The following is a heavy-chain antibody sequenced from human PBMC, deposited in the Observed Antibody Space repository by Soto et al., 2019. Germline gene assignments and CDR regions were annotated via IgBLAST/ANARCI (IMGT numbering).Heavy chain of an antibody. V-gene: IGHV3-30*18. CDR2: ISYDGSNK. CDR1: GFTFSSYG. J-gene: IGHJ4*02. D-gene: IGHD6-19*01. CDR3: ANLAVAGTGSSY. Sequence: GGSLRLSCAASGFTFSSYGMHWVRQAPGKGLEWVAVISYDGSNKYYADSVKGRFTISRDNSKNTLYLQMNSLRAEDTAVYYCANLAVAGTGSSYWGQGTLVTVSS.